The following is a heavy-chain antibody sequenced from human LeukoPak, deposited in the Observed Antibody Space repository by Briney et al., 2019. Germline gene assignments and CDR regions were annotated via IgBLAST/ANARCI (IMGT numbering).Heavy chain of an antibody. V-gene: IGHV3-23*01. Sequence: TGGSLRLSCAASGFTCSTYAMSWVRQAPGKGLEWVSSTIGSGGGVYYADAVKGLFTISRDKSKNTLYLQMNRLRADDKALYYCAKGSSGWPEVGWGIDYWGQGTLVTVST. D-gene: IGHD6-19*01. CDR1: GFTCSTYA. J-gene: IGHJ4*02. CDR2: TIGSGGGV. CDR3: AKGSSGWPEVGWGIDY.